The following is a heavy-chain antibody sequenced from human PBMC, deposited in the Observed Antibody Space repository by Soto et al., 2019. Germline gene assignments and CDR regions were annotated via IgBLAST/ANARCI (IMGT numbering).Heavy chain of an antibody. D-gene: IGHD4-4*01. CDR1: GFTFNNYA. CDR2: ISGVDGYS. Sequence: VGSLRLSCAASGFTFNNYAMNWVRQAPGKGLEWVSAISGVDGYSSYTDSVKGRFTISRDDSDNTLYLQMNSLRVEDTAVYFCARDRSYSNYYYYYYAMDVWGQGTTVTVSS. V-gene: IGHV3-23*01. CDR3: ARDRSYSNYYYYYYAMDV. J-gene: IGHJ6*02.